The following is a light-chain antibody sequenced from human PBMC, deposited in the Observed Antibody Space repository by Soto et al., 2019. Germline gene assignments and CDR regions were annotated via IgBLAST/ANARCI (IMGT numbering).Light chain of an antibody. CDR3: CSYAGIWV. J-gene: IGLJ3*02. CDR1: SSDVGGYNY. Sequence: QSVLTQPRSVSGSPGQSVTISCTGTSSDVGGYNYVSWYQQHTAKSPKLMIYDVSNRPSGVPDRFSGSKSGNTASLTISGLQAEDEADDYCCSYAGIWVFGGGTKLSVL. V-gene: IGLV2-11*01. CDR2: DVS.